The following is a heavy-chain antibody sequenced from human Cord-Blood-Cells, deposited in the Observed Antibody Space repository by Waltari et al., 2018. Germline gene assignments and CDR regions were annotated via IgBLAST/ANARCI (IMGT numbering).Heavy chain of an antibody. J-gene: IGHJ6*02. CDR3: ARDILIAARPQTYYYYGMDV. V-gene: IGHV3-30-3*01. D-gene: IGHD6-6*01. CDR2: ISYDGSNK. CDR1: GFTFSSYS. Sequence: QVQLVESGGGVVQPGRSLRLSCAASGFTFSSYSMHWVRQAPGKVLEWVAVISYDGSNKYYADSVKGRFTISRYNSKNTLYLQMNSLRAEDTAVYYCARDILIAARPQTYYYYGMDVWGQGTTVTVSS.